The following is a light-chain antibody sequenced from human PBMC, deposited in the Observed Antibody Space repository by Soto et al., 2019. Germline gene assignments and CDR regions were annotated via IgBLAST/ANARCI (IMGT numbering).Light chain of an antibody. Sequence: DIQMTQSPSSLSASVGDRVTITCQASQDIRNYLNWYQQKPGNAPKLLIYDASTLESGVPSRFSGSGSGTHFTLTITDLQPDDFATYYCQQYNSFSKTFGQGTKVDIK. CDR1: QDIRNY. J-gene: IGKJ1*01. V-gene: IGKV1-33*01. CDR2: DAS. CDR3: QQYNSFSKT.